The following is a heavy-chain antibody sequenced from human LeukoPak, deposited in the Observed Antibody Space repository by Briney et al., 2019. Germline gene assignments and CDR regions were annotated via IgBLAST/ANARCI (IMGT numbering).Heavy chain of an antibody. CDR3: ARVRGDLMVRGVPVWYYYMDV. D-gene: IGHD3-10*01. Sequence: PSETLSLTCTVSDGSISSGSYCWSWVRQPAGKGLEWIGHIHTSGSINYNPSLKSRVTISVDTSKNQFSLKLSSVTAADTAVYYCARVRGDLMVRGVPVWYYYMDVWGKGTTVTISS. J-gene: IGHJ6*03. V-gene: IGHV4-61*09. CDR2: IHTSGSI. CDR1: DGSISSGSYC.